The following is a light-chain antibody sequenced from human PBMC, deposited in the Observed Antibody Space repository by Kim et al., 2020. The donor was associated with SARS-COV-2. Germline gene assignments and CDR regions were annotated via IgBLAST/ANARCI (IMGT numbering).Light chain of an antibody. Sequence: DIQMTQSPSTLSASVGDRVTITCRASQNIDNWLAWSQQKPEKAPTLLIYKSSRLHSGVPSRFSGSGSGTEFTLTISSLQPDDFGIYFCQQYETYWTFGLGTKVDIK. CDR2: KSS. V-gene: IGKV1-5*03. J-gene: IGKJ1*01. CDR1: QNIDNW. CDR3: QQYETYWT.